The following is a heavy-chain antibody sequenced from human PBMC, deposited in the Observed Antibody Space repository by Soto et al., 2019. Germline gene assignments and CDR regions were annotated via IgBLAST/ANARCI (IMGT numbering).Heavy chain of an antibody. V-gene: IGHV3-74*01. D-gene: IGHD3-22*01. Sequence: PGGSLRLSCAASGFTFSKYWMHWVRQAPGKGLVWVSRINPDGSFSTYADSVKGRFTISRDNSKNTLFLQMNSLRAEDAAVYYCARDTYYYDSSGPPAYWGQGTLVTVSS. J-gene: IGHJ4*02. CDR2: INPDGSFS. CDR1: GFTFSKYW. CDR3: ARDTYYYDSSGPPAY.